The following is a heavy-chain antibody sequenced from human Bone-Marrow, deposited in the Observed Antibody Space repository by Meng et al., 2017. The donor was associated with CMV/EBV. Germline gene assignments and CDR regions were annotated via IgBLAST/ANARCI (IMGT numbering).Heavy chain of an antibody. V-gene: IGHV1-8*01. CDR2: MNPNSGNT. D-gene: IGHD2-2*02. Sequence: SVKVSCKASGYTFTSYDINWVRQATGQGLEWMGWMNPNSGNTGYAQKFQGRVTMTRNTSISTAYMELSSLRSEDTAVYYCARVRCSSTSCYTVRLFWLNYYGMDVWGQGTTVTVSS. J-gene: IGHJ6*02. CDR3: ARVRCSSTSCYTVRLFWLNYYGMDV. CDR1: GYTFTSYD.